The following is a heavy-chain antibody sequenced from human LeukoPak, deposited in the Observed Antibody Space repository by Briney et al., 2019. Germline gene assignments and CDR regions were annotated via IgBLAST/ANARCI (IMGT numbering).Heavy chain of an antibody. CDR1: GGTFSSYA. CDR3: ARDRLHWDSSGYLDY. D-gene: IGHD3-22*01. V-gene: IGHV1-69*04. J-gene: IGHJ4*02. Sequence: EASVKVSCKASGGTFSSYAISWVRQAPGQGLEWMGRIIPILGIANYAQKFQGRVTITADKSTSTAYMELSSLRSEDTAVYYCARDRLHWDSSGYLDYWGQGTLVTVSS. CDR2: IIPILGIA.